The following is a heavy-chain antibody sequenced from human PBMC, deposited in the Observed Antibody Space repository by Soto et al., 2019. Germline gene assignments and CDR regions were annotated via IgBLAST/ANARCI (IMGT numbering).Heavy chain of an antibody. J-gene: IGHJ6*02. CDR1: GFTFSSYG. V-gene: IGHV3-30*18. CDR3: AKNSLYVWHYYYYGMDV. CDR2: ISYDGSNK. Sequence: PGGSLRLSCAASGFTFSSYGMHWVRQAPGKGLEWVAVISYDGSNKYYADSVKGRFTISRDNSKNTLYLQMNSLRAEDTAVYYCAKNSLYVWHYYYYGMDVWGQGTTVTVSS. D-gene: IGHD3-10*01.